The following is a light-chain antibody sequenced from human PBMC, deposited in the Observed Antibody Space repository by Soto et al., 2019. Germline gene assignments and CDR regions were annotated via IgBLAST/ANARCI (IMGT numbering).Light chain of an antibody. V-gene: IGKV3-15*01. J-gene: IGKJ2*01. CDR2: GAS. CDR3: PQYNNWPRT. Sequence: EIVMTQSPATLSVSPGERATVACRASQSVSSNLAWYQQKPGQAPRLLIYGASTRATGIPARFSGSGSGTEFTLTIGSLQSEDFAVYYCPQYNNWPRTFGQGTNLEIK. CDR1: QSVSSN.